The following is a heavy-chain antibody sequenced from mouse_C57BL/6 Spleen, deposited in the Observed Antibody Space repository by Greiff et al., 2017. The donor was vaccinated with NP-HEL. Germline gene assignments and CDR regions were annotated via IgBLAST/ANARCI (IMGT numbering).Heavy chain of an antibody. CDR1: GFTFSSYG. D-gene: IGHD3-3*01. J-gene: IGHJ2*01. Sequence: EVQGVESGGDLVKPGGSLKLSCAASGFTFSSYGMSWVRQTPDKRLEWVATISSGGSYTYYPDSVKGRFTISRDNAKNTLYLQMSSLKSEDTAMYYCARHRDFDYWGQGTTLTVSS. CDR2: ISSGGSYT. V-gene: IGHV5-6*01. CDR3: ARHRDFDY.